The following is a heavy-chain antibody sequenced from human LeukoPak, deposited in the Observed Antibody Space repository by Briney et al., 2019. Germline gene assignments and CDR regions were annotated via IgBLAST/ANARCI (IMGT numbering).Heavy chain of an antibody. CDR2: ISGSGGST. CDR3: ASYYSDRSTYYPFFDY. J-gene: IGHJ4*02. D-gene: IGHD3-22*01. Sequence: PGGSLRLSCAASGFTVSSNYMSWVRQAPGKGLGWVSGISGSGGSTYYADSVKGRFTISRDNSKNTLYLQMNTLRAEDTALYYCASYYSDRSTYYPFFDYWGQGTLVTVSS. V-gene: IGHV3-23*01. CDR1: GFTVSSNY.